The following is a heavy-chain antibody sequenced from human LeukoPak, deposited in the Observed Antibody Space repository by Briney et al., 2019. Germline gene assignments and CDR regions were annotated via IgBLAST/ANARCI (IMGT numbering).Heavy chain of an antibody. V-gene: IGHV1-3*01. J-gene: IGHJ4*02. Sequence: ASVKVSCKASGYTFTSYAMHWVRQAPGQRLEWMGWINAGNGNTKYSQKFQGRVTITRDTSASTAYMELSSLRSEDTAVYYCARGRYYYGSGSWAGDYWGQGTLVTVSS. CDR2: INAGNGNT. CDR1: GYTFTSYA. CDR3: ARGRYYYGSGSWAGDY. D-gene: IGHD3-10*01.